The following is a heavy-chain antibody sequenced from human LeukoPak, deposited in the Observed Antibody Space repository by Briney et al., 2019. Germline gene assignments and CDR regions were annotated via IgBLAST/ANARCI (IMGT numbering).Heavy chain of an antibody. Sequence: GGTLRLSCAASGFTFNKCAMSWVRQAPGKGLAWVSTIGASDGTTYYADSVQGRFTISRDNSKTTLFLQMSSLRAEDTAVYYCAKGSSSYGSGTYFGTDFWGQGTTVIVSS. J-gene: IGHJ6*02. CDR2: IGASDGTT. CDR3: AKGSSSYGSGTYFGTDF. V-gene: IGHV3-23*01. D-gene: IGHD3-10*01. CDR1: GFTFNKCA.